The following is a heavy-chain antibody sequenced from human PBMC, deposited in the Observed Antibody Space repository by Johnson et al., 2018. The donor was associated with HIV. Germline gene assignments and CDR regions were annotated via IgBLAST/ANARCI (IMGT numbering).Heavy chain of an antibody. J-gene: IGHJ3*02. D-gene: IGHD5-24*01. Sequence: VQLVESGGGLVKPGGSLRLSCAVSGFTVSSNYMSWVRRAPGKGLEWVSAISGSGASTYYADSLKGRCTISRDNSKNTLYLQMNRLRAEDTALYYCAKDIYGYDAFDIWGQGTRVTVSS. CDR2: ISGSGAST. V-gene: IGHV3-23*04. CDR1: GFTVSSNY. CDR3: AKDIYGYDAFDI.